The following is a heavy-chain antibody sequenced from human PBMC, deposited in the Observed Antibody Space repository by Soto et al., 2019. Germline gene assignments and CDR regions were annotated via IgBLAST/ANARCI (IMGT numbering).Heavy chain of an antibody. Sequence: QVQLQESGPGLVKPSDTLSLTCAVSGYSISSSNWWGWIRQPPGKGLEWIGYIYYSGTTYYNPSPKSRVNMSVDTSRNQFSLKLTSVTAVDTAVYYCARREIQGPIDYWGQGTLVTVSS. CDR1: GYSISSSNW. CDR3: ARREIQGPIDY. J-gene: IGHJ4*02. D-gene: IGHD1-26*01. V-gene: IGHV4-28*01. CDR2: IYYSGTT.